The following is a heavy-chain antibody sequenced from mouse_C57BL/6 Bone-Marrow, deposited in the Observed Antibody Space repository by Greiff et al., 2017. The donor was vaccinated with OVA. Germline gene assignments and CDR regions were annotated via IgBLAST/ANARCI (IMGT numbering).Heavy chain of an antibody. D-gene: IGHD2-4*01. V-gene: IGHV1-53*01. J-gene: IGHJ4*01. CDR2: INPSNGGT. Sequence: QVQLQQPGTELVKPGASVKLSCKASGYTFTSYWMHWVKQRPGQGLEWIGNINPSNGGTNYNEKFKSKDTLTVDKHSSTAYRQLSSLTSEDSAVYYCARGRLRRGYAMDYWGQGTSVTVSS. CDR3: ARGRLRRGYAMDY. CDR1: GYTFTSYW.